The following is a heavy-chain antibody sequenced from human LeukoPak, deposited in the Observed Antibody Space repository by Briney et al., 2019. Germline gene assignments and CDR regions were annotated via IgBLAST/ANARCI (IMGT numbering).Heavy chain of an antibody. V-gene: IGHV3-30*02. Sequence: GGSLRLSCAASGFTFSSYGMHWVRQAPGKGLGWVAFILYDGSNKYYADSVKGRFTISRDNSKNTLYLQMNSLRAEDTAVYYCAKNDYGVNYFDYWGQGTLVTVSS. J-gene: IGHJ4*02. D-gene: IGHD4-17*01. CDR3: AKNDYGVNYFDY. CDR2: ILYDGSNK. CDR1: GFTFSSYG.